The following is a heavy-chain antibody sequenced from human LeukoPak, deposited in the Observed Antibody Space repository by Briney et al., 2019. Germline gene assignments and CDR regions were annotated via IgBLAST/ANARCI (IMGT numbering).Heavy chain of an antibody. CDR3: ARAGSVPEYSSSPSSIYYYGMDV. CDR1: GGTFSSYA. CDR2: IIPIFGIA. J-gene: IGHJ6*02. D-gene: IGHD6-6*01. Sequence: GASVKVSCKASGGTFSSYAISRVRQAPGQGLEWMGRIIPIFGIANYAQKFQGRVTITADKSTSTAYMELSSLRSEDTAVYYCARAGSVPEYSSSPSSIYYYGMDVWGQGTTVTVSS. V-gene: IGHV1-69*04.